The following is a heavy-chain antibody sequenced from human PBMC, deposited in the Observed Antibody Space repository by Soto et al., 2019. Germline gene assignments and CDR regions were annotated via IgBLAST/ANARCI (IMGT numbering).Heavy chain of an antibody. D-gene: IGHD3-22*01. CDR3: AREGRASTYYYDSSGYYTFDY. V-gene: IGHV1-69*06. CDR2: IIPIFGTA. Sequence: GASVKVSCKASGGTFSSYAISWVRQAPGQGLEWMGGIIPIFGTANYAQKFQGRVTITADKSTSTAYMELSSLRSEDTAVYYCAREGRASTYYYDSSGYYTFDYWGQGTLVTVSS. J-gene: IGHJ4*02. CDR1: GGTFSSYA.